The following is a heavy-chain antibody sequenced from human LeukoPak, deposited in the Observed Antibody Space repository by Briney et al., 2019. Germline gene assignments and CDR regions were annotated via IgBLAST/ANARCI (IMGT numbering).Heavy chain of an antibody. J-gene: IGHJ5*02. D-gene: IGHD6-13*01. CDR3: AKDKVGIAAAGGYWFDP. V-gene: IGHV3-66*02. Sequence: GGSLRLSCAASGFTVSSNYMSWVRQAPGKGLEWVSVIYSGGSTYYADSVKGRFTISRDNSKNTLYLQMNSLRAEDTAVYYCAKDKVGIAAAGGYWFDPWGQGTLVTVSS. CDR2: IYSGGST. CDR1: GFTVSSNY.